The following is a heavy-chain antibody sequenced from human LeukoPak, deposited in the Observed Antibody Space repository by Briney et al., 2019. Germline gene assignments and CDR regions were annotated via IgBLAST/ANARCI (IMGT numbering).Heavy chain of an antibody. V-gene: IGHV1-2*06. J-gene: IGHJ4*02. CDR2: INPNSGGT. Sequence: ASVKVSCKASGYTFTGYYMHLVRQAPGQGLEWMGRINPNSGGTNYAQKFQGRVTMTEDTSTDTAYMELSSLRSEDTAVYYCATCSSRQWFYWGQGTLVTVSS. CDR3: ATCSSRQWFY. CDR1: GYTFTGYY. D-gene: IGHD3-10*02.